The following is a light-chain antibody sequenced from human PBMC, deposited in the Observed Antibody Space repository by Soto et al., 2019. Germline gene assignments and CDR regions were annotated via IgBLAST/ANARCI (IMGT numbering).Light chain of an antibody. CDR2: DVT. J-gene: IGLJ1*01. CDR3: CSYAGSYTHV. Sequence: QSALTQTRSVSGSPGQSVTISCTVTSSDVGSYYFVSWYQQHPGKAPKIIIYDVTKRPSGVPDRFYGSKSGNTASLTISGLQAADEADYYCCSYAGSYTHVFGTGTKLTVL. CDR1: SSDVGSYYF. V-gene: IGLV2-11*01.